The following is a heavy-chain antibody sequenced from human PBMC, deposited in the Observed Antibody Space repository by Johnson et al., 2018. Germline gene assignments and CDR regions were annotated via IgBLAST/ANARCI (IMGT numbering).Heavy chain of an antibody. CDR2: ISRSGDSE. V-gene: IGHV3-23*04. CDR3: AKPTPHCGSYYEDY. Sequence: VQLVESGGGLVQPGESLRLSCAASGFTFSEYAMTWVRQAPGKGLEWVSGISRSGDSEYYADSVKGRFTVSRDNSRDPLYLQINSLGAEDTAVYYCAKPTPHCGSYYEDYWGQGTLVTVSS. D-gene: IGHD1-26*01. CDR1: GFTFSEYA. J-gene: IGHJ4*02.